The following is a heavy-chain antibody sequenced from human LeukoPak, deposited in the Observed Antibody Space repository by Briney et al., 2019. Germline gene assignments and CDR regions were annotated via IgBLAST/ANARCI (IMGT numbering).Heavy chain of an antibody. V-gene: IGHV3-23*01. Sequence: GGSLRLSCAASGFTFSSYAMSWVRQAPGKGLDWVSTISGSGGSTYYTDSVKGRFTISRDNSKNTLYLQMNSLRAEDTAVYYCAKAKYQLLYYYMDVWGKGTTVTVSS. D-gene: IGHD2-2*01. CDR1: GFTFSSYA. CDR2: ISGSGGST. J-gene: IGHJ6*03. CDR3: AKAKYQLLYYYMDV.